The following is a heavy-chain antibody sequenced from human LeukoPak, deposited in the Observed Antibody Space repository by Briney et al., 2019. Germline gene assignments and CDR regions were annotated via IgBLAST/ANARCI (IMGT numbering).Heavy chain of an antibody. V-gene: IGHV3-33*01. CDR3: ARDGSMVRGVIQYYFDY. CDR2: IWYDGSNK. D-gene: IGHD3-10*01. CDR1: GFTFSSYG. J-gene: IGHJ4*02. Sequence: GGSLRLSCAASGFTFSSYGMHWVRQAPGKGLEGVAVIWYDGSNKYYADSVKGRFTISRDNSKNTLYLQMNSLRAEDTAMYYCARDGSMVRGVIQYYFDYWGQGTLVTVSS.